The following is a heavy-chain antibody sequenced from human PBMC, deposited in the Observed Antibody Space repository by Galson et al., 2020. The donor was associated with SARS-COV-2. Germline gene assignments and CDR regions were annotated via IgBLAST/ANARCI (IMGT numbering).Heavy chain of an antibody. D-gene: IGHD2-8*02. Sequence: GGSLRLSCAASGFTFSIYAMTWVRQAPGKGLEWVSTISGSGLNTYYADSVKGRFTISRDISKNTLYLQMNSLRAEDTAIYYCAKEVEYGASGADYWGQGTLVTVSS. CDR2: ISGSGLNT. V-gene: IGHV3-23*01. CDR3: AKEVEYGASGADY. CDR1: GFTFSIYA. J-gene: IGHJ4*02.